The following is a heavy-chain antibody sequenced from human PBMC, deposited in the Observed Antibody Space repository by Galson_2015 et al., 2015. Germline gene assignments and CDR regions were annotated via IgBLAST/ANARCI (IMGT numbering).Heavy chain of an antibody. CDR1: GFTVSRNY. J-gene: IGHJ6*02. Sequence: SLRLSCAASGFTVSRNYMSWVRQAPGKGLEWVSLIYSGGSTYYADSVKGRFTISRDNSKNTLYLQMNSLRAENTAVYYCVRVIAAQHYTLDVWGQGTTVTASS. D-gene: IGHD6-13*01. CDR2: IYSGGST. CDR3: VRVIAAQHYTLDV. V-gene: IGHV3-53*01.